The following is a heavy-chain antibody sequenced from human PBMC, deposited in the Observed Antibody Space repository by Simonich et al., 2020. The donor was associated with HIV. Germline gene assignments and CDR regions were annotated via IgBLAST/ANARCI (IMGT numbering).Heavy chain of an antibody. CDR2: INDRGRT. D-gene: IGHD2-8*01. Sequence: QVQLQESGPGLVKPSETLSLTCTVSNGSISNYYWSWIRQPQGKGLKWIGEINDRGRTNYKPSLKSRVTISVDTSKNQFSLKLTSVTAADTAVYYCARDKEVYAMGGYFDYWGQGTLVTVSS. CDR3: ARDKEVYAMGGYFDY. CDR1: NGSISNYY. V-gene: IGHV4-59*12. J-gene: IGHJ4*02.